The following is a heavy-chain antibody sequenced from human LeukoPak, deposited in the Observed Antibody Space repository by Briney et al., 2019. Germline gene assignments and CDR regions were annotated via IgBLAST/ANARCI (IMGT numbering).Heavy chain of an antibody. J-gene: IGHJ5*02. CDR2: IKQDGSTK. CDR1: GFTFSNYW. D-gene: IGHD5-12*01. V-gene: IGHV3-7*01. Sequence: TGGSLRLSCAASGFTFSNYWMNWVRQAPGKGLEWVANIKQDGSTKNYVDSVKGRFTISRDNAKSSLYLQMNSLRAEDTAVYYYAVGTSGPGGNWLDPWGQGTLVTVSS. CDR3: AVGTSGPGGNWLDP.